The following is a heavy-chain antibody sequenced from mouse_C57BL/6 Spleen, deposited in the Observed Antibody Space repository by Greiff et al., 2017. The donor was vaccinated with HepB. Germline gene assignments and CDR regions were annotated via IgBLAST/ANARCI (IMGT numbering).Heavy chain of an antibody. D-gene: IGHD2-5*01. Sequence: EVQLQQSGPGLVKPSQSLSLTCSVTGYSITSGYYWNWIRQFPGNKLEWMGYISYDGSNNYNPSLKNRISITRDTSKNQFFLKLKSVTTEDTATYYCARGYSNLSYAMDYWGQGTSVTVSS. CDR3: ARGYSNLSYAMDY. CDR2: ISYDGSN. V-gene: IGHV3-6*01. CDR1: GYSITSGYY. J-gene: IGHJ4*01.